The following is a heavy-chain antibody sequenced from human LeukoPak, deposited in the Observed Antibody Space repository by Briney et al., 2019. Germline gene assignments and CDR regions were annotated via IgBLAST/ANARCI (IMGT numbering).Heavy chain of an antibody. V-gene: IGHV3-74*01. J-gene: IGHJ3*02. D-gene: IGHD1-7*01. Sequence: GGSLRLSCAASGFSFSSYWIHWVRQAPGKGLVWVSRINTDGSSTSYADSVKGRFTISRDNAKNTLYLQMNSLRAEDTAVYYCGLFAGTTSLYAFDIWGQGTMVTVSS. CDR2: INTDGSST. CDR1: GFSFSSYW. CDR3: GLFAGTTSLYAFDI.